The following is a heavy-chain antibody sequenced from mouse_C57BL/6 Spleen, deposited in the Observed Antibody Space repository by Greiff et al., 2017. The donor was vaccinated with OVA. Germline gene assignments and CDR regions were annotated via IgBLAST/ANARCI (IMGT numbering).Heavy chain of an antibody. CDR2: IWSGGST. D-gene: IGHD1-1*01. V-gene: IGHV2-2*01. CDR3: ATSYYGSDSFDY. CDR1: GFSLTSYG. J-gene: IGHJ2*01. Sequence: VMLVESGPGLVQPSQSLSITCTVSGFSLTSYGVHWVRQSPGKGLEWLGVIWSGGSTDYNAAFISRLSISKDNSKSQVFFKMNSLQADDTAIYYCATSYYGSDSFDYWGQGTTLTVSS.